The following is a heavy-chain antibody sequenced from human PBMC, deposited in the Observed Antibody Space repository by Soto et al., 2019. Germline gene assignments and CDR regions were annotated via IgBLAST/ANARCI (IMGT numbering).Heavy chain of an antibody. CDR2: ISSSSSYI. CDR1: GFTFSSYS. J-gene: IGHJ6*02. V-gene: IGHV3-21*05. CDR3: ARDARGNYYYYGVDV. Sequence: GGSLRLSCAASGFTFSSYSMNWVRRAPGKGLEWVSYISSSSSYIYYADSVKGRFTISRDNAKNSLYLQMNSLRAEDTAVYYCARDARGNYYYYGVDVWGQGTTVTVSS.